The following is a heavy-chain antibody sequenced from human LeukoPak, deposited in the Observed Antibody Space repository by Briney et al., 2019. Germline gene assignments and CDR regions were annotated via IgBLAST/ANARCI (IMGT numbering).Heavy chain of an antibody. CDR1: GFDFSNYG. V-gene: IGHV3-23*01. CDR2: FHSRGDGV. J-gene: IGHJ4*02. D-gene: IGHD2-15*01. CDR3: ARDDAPSGGYLDH. Sequence: GGSLRLSCAISGFDFSNYGMTWVRQAPGKGLEWVSAFHSRGDGVFYVDAVKGRFTISRDRSKNTLYLQMNSLRVEDTAIYYCARDDAPSGGYLDHWGQGILVTVSP.